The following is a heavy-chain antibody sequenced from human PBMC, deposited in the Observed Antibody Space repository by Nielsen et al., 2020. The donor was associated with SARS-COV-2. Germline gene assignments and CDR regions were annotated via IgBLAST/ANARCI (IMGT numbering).Heavy chain of an antibody. CDR3: ARVDRDYYHSSGPFDY. V-gene: IGHV3-23*01. CDR1: GFAFSSYA. J-gene: IGHJ4*02. CDR2: ISGSGGST. D-gene: IGHD3-22*01. Sequence: GESLKISCAASGFAFSSYAMSWVRQAPGKGLEWVSAISGSGGSTYYADSVKGRFTISRDISKNTLYLQMNSLRAEDTAVYYCARVDRDYYHSSGPFDYWGQGALVTVSS.